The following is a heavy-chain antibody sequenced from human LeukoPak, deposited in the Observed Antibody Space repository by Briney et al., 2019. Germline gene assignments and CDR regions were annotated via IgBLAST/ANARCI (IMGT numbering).Heavy chain of an antibody. D-gene: IGHD6-19*01. J-gene: IGHJ2*01. CDR2: ITPSGGRT. V-gene: IGHV3-23*01. CDR1: GFIFSIYA. CDR3: AKTRSSSWYFDL. Sequence: GGSLRLSCAASGFIFSIYAVRWVRQAPGKGLEWVSLITPSGGRTYYADSVKGRFTISRDNSNNTLYLQMSSLRADDTAVYYCAKTRSSSWYFDLCGRGTLVTVSS.